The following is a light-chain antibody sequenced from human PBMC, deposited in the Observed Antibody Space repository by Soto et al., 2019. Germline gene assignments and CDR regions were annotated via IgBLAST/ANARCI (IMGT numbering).Light chain of an antibody. CDR2: SAS. Sequence: EIVMTPSPATLSVSPVERATLSCRASQSVSSNLAWYQQKPGQAPRLLIYSASSRATGIPDRFSGSRSGTEFTLTISSLQSEDFAVYYCQQYNNWPPWTFGQGTKVDIK. J-gene: IGKJ1*01. CDR1: QSVSSN. V-gene: IGKV3D-15*01. CDR3: QQYNNWPPWT.